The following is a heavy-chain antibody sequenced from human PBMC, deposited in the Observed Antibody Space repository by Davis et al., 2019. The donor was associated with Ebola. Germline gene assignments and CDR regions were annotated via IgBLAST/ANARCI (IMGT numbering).Heavy chain of an antibody. J-gene: IGHJ4*02. CDR3: ARDVPLTFDY. V-gene: IGHV3-15*01. CDR2: IKSKGDGGTT. D-gene: IGHD2-21*02. Sequence: GESLKISCAASGIIFNSYWMTWVRQAPGKGLEWVGRIKSKGDGGTTFYAASVKGRFTISRDDSENTVYLQMNSLKSEDTALYYCARDVPLTFDYRGQGTLVTVSS. CDR1: GIIFNSYW.